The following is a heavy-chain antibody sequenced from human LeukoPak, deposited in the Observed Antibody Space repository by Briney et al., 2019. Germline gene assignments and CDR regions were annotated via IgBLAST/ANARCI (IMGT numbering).Heavy chain of an antibody. CDR3: AKDHIAVALQYYFDY. CDR2: ISYDGSDK. Sequence: GGSLRLSCAASGFTFSSYGMHWVRQAPGKGLEWVAVISYDGSDKYYTDSVKGRFTISRDNSKNTLYLQMNSLRAEDTAVYYCAKDHIAVALQYYFDYWGQGTQVTVSS. J-gene: IGHJ4*02. CDR1: GFTFSSYG. D-gene: IGHD6-19*01. V-gene: IGHV3-30*18.